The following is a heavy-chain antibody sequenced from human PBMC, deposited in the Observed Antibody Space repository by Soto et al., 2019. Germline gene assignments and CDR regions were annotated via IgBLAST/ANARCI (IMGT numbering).Heavy chain of an antibody. CDR1: GASISSRIYY. Sequence: QLQMQESGPGLVKPSETLSLTCTVSGASISSRIYYWGWIRQPPGKGLEWIGSIYYSGSSYYNPSLNSRVTISVDTSKNQFSLKLTSVTAADTAVYFCARQGPTPDYWGQGTLVTVSS. J-gene: IGHJ4*02. CDR2: IYYSGSS. CDR3: ARQGPTPDY. V-gene: IGHV4-39*01.